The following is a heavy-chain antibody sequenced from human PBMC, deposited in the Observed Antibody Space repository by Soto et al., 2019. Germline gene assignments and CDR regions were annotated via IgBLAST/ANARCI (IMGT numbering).Heavy chain of an antibody. CDR2: INPNSGGT. D-gene: IGHD3-3*01. Sequence: QVQLVQSGAEVKKPGASVKVSCKASGYTFTGYYMHWVRQAPGQGLEWMGWINPNSGGTNDAQKSKGRVTMTRDTSNSTAYMEVSRLRSDDTAVYYCARDHVTIFGVVIPAYWYFDLWGRGTLVTVSS. CDR3: ARDHVTIFGVVIPAYWYFDL. J-gene: IGHJ2*01. CDR1: GYTFTGYY. V-gene: IGHV1-2*02.